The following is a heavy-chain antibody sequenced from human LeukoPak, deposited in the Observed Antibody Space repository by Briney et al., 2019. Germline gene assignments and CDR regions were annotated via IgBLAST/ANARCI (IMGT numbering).Heavy chain of an antibody. CDR3: ASPVLRYFDWLLSY. CDR1: GFTFSDSA. Sequence: PGGSLRLSCAASGFTFSDSAIHWVRQASGKGLEWVSSISSSRNYIYYADSVKGRFTISRDNAKNSLFLQMNSLRAEDTAVYYCASPVLRYFDWLLSYWGQGTLVTVSS. V-gene: IGHV3-21*01. D-gene: IGHD3-9*01. J-gene: IGHJ4*02. CDR2: ISSSRNYI.